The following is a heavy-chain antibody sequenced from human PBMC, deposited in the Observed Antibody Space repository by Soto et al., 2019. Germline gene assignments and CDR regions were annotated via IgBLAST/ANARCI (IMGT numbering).Heavy chain of an antibody. CDR1: GFTFSSYA. CDR2: ISSSGGST. CDR3: AKVKDQYRRSSAFDY. D-gene: IGHD5-18*01. Sequence: EVQLFESGGGLVQPGGSLRLSCAASGFTFSSYAMSWVRQAPGKGLEWVSAISSSGGSTYYADSVKGRFTISRDNSKNALYLQMNSLRAADTAVYYCAKVKDQYRRSSAFDYWGQGTLVTVSS. V-gene: IGHV3-23*01. J-gene: IGHJ4*02.